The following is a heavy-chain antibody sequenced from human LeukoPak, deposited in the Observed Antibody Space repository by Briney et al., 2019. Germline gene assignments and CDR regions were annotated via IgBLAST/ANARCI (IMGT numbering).Heavy chain of an antibody. V-gene: IGHV1-18*01. CDR3: ARVGTYYYDSSGYHEDYYGMDV. J-gene: IGHJ6*02. Sequence: GASVKVSCKASGYTFTSYGISWVRQAPGQGLEWMGWISAYNGNTNYAQKLQGRVTMTTDTSTSTADMELRSLRSDDTAVYYCARVGTYYYDSSGYHEDYYGMDVWGQGTTVTVSS. D-gene: IGHD3-22*01. CDR2: ISAYNGNT. CDR1: GYTFTSYG.